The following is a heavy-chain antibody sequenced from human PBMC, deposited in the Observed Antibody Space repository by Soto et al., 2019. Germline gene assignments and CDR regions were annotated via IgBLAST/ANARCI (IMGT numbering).Heavy chain of an antibody. D-gene: IGHD3-9*01. CDR2: IYYTGKT. Sequence: QLQLQESGPRLVKPSETLSLTCTVSGGPIKTSSFYWGWIRQLPGKGLEWIGSIYYTGKTYFNPSLESRVTISVDASKNQFSLRLTSMTAADTAVYFCARPKTGLSPTDWFDPWGQGTLVTVSS. V-gene: IGHV4-39*01. CDR3: ARPKTGLSPTDWFDP. CDR1: GGPIKTSSFY. J-gene: IGHJ5*02.